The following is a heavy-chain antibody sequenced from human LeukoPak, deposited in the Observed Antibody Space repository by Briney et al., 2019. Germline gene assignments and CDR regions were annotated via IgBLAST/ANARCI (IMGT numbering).Heavy chain of an antibody. Sequence: PSETLSLTCTVSGGSISSYYWSWIRQPAGKGLEWVGRIKSKTDGGTTDYAAPVKGRFTISRDDSKNTLYLQMNSLKTEDTAVYYCTTSYYDILTGYWGQGTLVTVSS. CDR1: GGSISSYY. CDR3: TTSYYDILTGY. V-gene: IGHV3-15*01. J-gene: IGHJ4*02. D-gene: IGHD3-9*01. CDR2: IKSKTDGGTT.